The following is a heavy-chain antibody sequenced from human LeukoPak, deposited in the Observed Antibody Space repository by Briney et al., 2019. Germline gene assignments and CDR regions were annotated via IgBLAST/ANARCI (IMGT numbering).Heavy chain of an antibody. CDR1: SDSVTSSNYY. Sequence: SQTLSLTCTVSSDSVTSSNYYCGWIRQPPGRGLEWIASIHYSGITFYNTSLKSPVTMSIDTSKNQSSLKLTSVTAPHTALFFSASGYAGVLLVGEYFDYWGQGTQVTVSS. CDR3: ASGYAGVLLVGEYFDY. J-gene: IGHJ4*02. CDR2: IHYSGIT. D-gene: IGHD2-8*01. V-gene: IGHV4-39*01.